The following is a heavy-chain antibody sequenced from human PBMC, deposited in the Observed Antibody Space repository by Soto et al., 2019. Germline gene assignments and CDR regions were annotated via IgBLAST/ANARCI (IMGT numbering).Heavy chain of an antibody. CDR2: ISAYNGNT. D-gene: IGHD2-2*02. CDR3: ARVGYCSSTSCYTDYYYYGMDV. CDR1: GYTFTSYG. V-gene: IGHV1-18*01. Sequence: GASVKVSCKASGYTFTSYGISWLRQAPGQGLEWMGWISAYNGNTNYAQKLQGRVTMTTDTSTSTAYMELRSLRSDDTAVYYCARVGYCSSTSCYTDYYYYGMDVWGQGTTVTVSS. J-gene: IGHJ6*02.